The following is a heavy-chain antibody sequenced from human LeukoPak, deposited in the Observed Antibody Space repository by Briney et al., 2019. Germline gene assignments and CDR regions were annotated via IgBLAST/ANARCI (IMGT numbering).Heavy chain of an antibody. CDR2: IIPSGHTT. Sequence: PGGSLRLSCAASGFTFSNYEMNWVRQAPGKGLEWVSGIIPSGHTTYYADSVRGRFTISRDNSRNTLYLQMNSLRAEDTAVYYCAKDGRWLQFCCWGQGTLVTVSA. CDR3: AKDGRWLQFCC. CDR1: GFTFSNYE. V-gene: IGHV3-23*01. J-gene: IGHJ4*02. D-gene: IGHD5-24*01.